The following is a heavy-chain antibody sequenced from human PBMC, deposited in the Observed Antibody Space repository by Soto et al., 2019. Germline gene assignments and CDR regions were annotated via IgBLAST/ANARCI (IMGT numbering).Heavy chain of an antibody. CDR2: INSDGSIA. CDR3: ARAKASRTSALDP. V-gene: IGHV3-74*01. Sequence: EVQVVESGGGLVQPGGSLRLSCAASGFIFNTYWMHWVRQAPGKGLVWISRINSDGSIADYADSVRGRITISRDNTKNTVYLQMNSLRVEDTAVYYCARAKASRTSALDPWGQGTLVTVSA. J-gene: IGHJ5*02. CDR1: GFIFNTYW.